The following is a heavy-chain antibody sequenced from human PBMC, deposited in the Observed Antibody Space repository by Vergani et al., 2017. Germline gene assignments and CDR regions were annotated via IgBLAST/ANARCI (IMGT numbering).Heavy chain of an antibody. CDR1: GYTFTAYY. V-gene: IGHV1-2*02. Sequence: QVQLEQSGAEVKKPGASVKVSCRASGYTFTAYYMHWVRQAPGQGFEWMGWINPNGGGTSYAQKFQGRVTMTRDTSISTAYMELSRLSSDDTAVYYCANKRGDNWFDPWGQGTLVTVSS. CDR2: INPNGGGT. J-gene: IGHJ5*02. CDR3: ANKRGDNWFDP. D-gene: IGHD3-16*01.